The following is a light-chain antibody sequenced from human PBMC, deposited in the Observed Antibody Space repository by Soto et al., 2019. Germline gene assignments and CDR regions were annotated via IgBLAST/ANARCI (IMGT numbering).Light chain of an antibody. V-gene: IGKV3-20*01. CDR3: QQYGTSPYT. CDR1: QSVSSNY. CDR2: GAS. Sequence: EIVLTQSPGTLSLSPGERATLSCRASQSVSSNYLAWYQKSPGQPPSLLIYGASNRANGVPDRFSGSGSGTDFTLTISRLEPEDFSVYYCQQYGTSPYTFCQGTKLESK. J-gene: IGKJ2*01.